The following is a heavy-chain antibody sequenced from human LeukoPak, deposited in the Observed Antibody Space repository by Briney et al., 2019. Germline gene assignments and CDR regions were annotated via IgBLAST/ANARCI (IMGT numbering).Heavy chain of an antibody. J-gene: IGHJ4*02. Sequence: ASVKVSCKASGYTFTGYYMHWVRQAPGQGLEWMGWINPNSGGTNYAQKFQGRVTMTRDTSISTAYMELRSLRSDDTAVYYCARDTKNYYDSSGYYLIYYFDYWGQGTLVTVSS. CDR2: INPNSGGT. CDR1: GYTFTGYY. D-gene: IGHD3-22*01. CDR3: ARDTKNYYDSSGYYLIYYFDY. V-gene: IGHV1-2*02.